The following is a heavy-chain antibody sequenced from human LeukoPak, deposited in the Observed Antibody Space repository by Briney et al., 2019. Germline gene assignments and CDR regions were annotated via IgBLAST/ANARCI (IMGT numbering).Heavy chain of an antibody. V-gene: IGHV1-2*02. CDR1: GYTFTGYY. J-gene: IGHJ4*02. CDR3: AREARELQGLDY. CDR2: INPNSGGT. D-gene: IGHD3-10*01. Sequence: ASVKVSCKAPGYTFTGYYMHWVRQAPGQGLEWMGWINPNSGGTNYAQKFQGRVTMTRDTSISTACMELSRLRSDDTAVYYCAREARELQGLDYWGQGTLVTVSS.